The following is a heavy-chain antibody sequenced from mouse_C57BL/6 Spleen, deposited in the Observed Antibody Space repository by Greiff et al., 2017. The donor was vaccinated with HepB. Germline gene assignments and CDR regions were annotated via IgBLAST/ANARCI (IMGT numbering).Heavy chain of an antibody. Sequence: QVQLQQSGAELVKPGASVKLSCKASGYTFTSYWMHWVKQRPGQGLEWIGMIHPNSGSTNYNEKFKSKATLTVDKSSSTAYMQLSSLTSEDSAVYYCARGGNWDGAMDYWGQGTSVTVSS. V-gene: IGHV1-64*01. CDR1: GYTFTSYW. D-gene: IGHD4-1*01. J-gene: IGHJ4*01. CDR2: IHPNSGST. CDR3: ARGGNWDGAMDY.